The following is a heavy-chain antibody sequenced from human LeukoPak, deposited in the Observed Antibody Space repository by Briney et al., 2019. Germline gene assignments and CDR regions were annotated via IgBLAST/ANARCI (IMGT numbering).Heavy chain of an antibody. J-gene: IGHJ4*02. CDR3: ASILYGANGFDF. D-gene: IGHD4/OR15-4a*01. Sequence: SETLSLTCTVSGGSITSYYWSWIRQPPGKGLEYTGYIYYSGSSNYNPSLKGRVTISVDTSKNQFSLKLNSVTAADTAVYYCASILYGANGFDFWGQGILVTVSS. CDR1: GGSITSYY. CDR2: IYYSGSS. V-gene: IGHV4-59*01.